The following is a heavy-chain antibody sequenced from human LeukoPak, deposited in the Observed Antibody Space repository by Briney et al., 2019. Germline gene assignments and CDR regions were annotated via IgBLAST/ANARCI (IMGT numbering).Heavy chain of an antibody. CDR2: IKPNSGGT. CDR1: GYTLTGYY. V-gene: IGHV1-2*02. D-gene: IGHD3-22*01. CDR3: ASPYYDSSGYYE. J-gene: IGHJ4*02. Sequence: ASVKFSSKASGYTLTGYYMRWVREAPGQGLGWRGWIKPNSGGTNYEQKFQGRVTMTRDTSISTAYMELSRLRSDDTAVYYCASPYYDSSGYYEWGQGTLVTVSS.